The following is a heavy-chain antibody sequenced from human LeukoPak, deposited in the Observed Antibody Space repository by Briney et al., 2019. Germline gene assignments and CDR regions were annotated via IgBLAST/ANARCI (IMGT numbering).Heavy chain of an antibody. V-gene: IGHV4-34*01. CDR3: ARGSDTAAGLY. CDR1: GXPFSGYY. Sequence: SETLSLTCAVYGXPFSGYYGSWIRQPPGKGLECIGENNHSGSTNYNPSLKSRVSMSVDSSKNQFSLKVSSVTAADTAVYYCARGSDTAAGLYWGQGTLVTVSS. CDR2: NNHSGST. D-gene: IGHD6-13*01. J-gene: IGHJ4*02.